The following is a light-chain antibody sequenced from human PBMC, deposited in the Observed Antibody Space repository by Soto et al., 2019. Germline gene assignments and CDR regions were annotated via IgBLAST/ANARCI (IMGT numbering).Light chain of an antibody. CDR2: DVS. J-gene: IGLJ1*01. V-gene: IGLV2-14*01. Sequence: QSALTQPASVSGSPGQSITISCTGTSSDVGGYNYVSWHQQHPGKAPKLTIYDVSSRPSGVSNRFSASKSGNTAPLTISGLQAEDEADYNCTSYTSSGTYVFGTGTKVTVL. CDR3: TSYTSSGTYV. CDR1: SSDVGGYNY.